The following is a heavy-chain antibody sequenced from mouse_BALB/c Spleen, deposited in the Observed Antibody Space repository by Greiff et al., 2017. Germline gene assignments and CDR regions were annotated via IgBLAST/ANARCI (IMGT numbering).Heavy chain of an antibody. CDR1: GFTFSSYA. J-gene: IGHJ3*01. CDR2: ISSGGST. CDR3: ARDGNYGSWFAY. Sequence: EVHLVESGGGLVKPGGSLKLSCAASGFTFSSYAMSWVRQTPEKRLEWVASISSGGSTYYPDSVKGRFTISRDNARNILYLQMSSLRSEDTAMYYCARDGNYGSWFAYWGQGTLVTVSA. D-gene: IGHD2-1*01. V-gene: IGHV5-6-5*01.